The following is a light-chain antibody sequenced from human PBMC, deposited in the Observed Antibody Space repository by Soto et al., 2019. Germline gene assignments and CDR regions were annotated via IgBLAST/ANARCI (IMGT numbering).Light chain of an antibody. CDR2: GTK. CDR3: VLYVCSGIWL. V-gene: IGLV8-61*01. CDR1: SGSVSTSHF. Sequence: QAVVNQEPSFSVSPGGTVTLTCGLSSGSVSTSHFPNWYQQTTGQPPRTLIYGTKTRSSGVPDRFAGSILGIRAALTITGAQSDDASDSYCVLYVCSGIWLVGVGPKLTVL. J-gene: IGLJ2*01.